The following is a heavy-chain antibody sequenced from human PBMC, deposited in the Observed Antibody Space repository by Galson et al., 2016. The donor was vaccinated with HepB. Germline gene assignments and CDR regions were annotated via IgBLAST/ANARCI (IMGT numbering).Heavy chain of an antibody. Sequence: ETLSLTCAVSGGSISSSSYYWGWIRQPPGKGLEWIGDIYYSGSTYYNPSLESRVAISVDTSKHQFSLELSSVTAADTAVYYCARHIGGTTDCGGDCYSQAFDIWGRGTMVTVSS. CDR2: IYYSGST. CDR3: ARHIGGTTDCGGDCYSQAFDI. J-gene: IGHJ3*02. CDR1: GGSISSSSYY. V-gene: IGHV4-39*01. D-gene: IGHD2-21*02.